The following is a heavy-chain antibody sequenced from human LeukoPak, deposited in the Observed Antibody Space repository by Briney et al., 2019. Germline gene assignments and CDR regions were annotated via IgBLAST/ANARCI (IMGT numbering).Heavy chain of an antibody. CDR1: GGTFSSYT. J-gene: IGHJ4*02. D-gene: IGHD5-12*01. Sequence: SVKVSCKASGGTFSSYTISWVRQAPGQGLEWMGRIIPILGIANYAQKFQGRVTITADKSTSTAYMELSSLRSEDTAVYSCAREPTGYSGYDPRPFDYWGQGTLVTVSS. CDR3: AREPTGYSGYDPRPFDY. V-gene: IGHV1-69*04. CDR2: IIPILGIA.